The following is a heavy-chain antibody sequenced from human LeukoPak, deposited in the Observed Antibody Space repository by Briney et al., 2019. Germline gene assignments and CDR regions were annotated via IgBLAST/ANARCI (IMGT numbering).Heavy chain of an antibody. D-gene: IGHD6-13*01. CDR3: ARVKYRSSWYEGDWFDP. V-gene: IGHV4-34*01. Sequence: SETLSLTCAGYGVSFSGYYWSWIRQPPGKGLEWIGEINHSGSTNYNPSLKSRVTISVDTSKNQFSLKLSSVTAADTAVYYCARVKYRSSWYEGDWFDPWGQGTLVTVSS. J-gene: IGHJ5*02. CDR2: INHSGST. CDR1: GVSFSGYY.